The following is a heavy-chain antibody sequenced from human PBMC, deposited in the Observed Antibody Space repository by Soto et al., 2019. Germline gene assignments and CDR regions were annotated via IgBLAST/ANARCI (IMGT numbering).Heavy chain of an antibody. CDR2: ISGSGATT. CDR3: TKSSVHCSGGSCFDF. D-gene: IGHD2-15*01. Sequence: EVQLLESGGGFIQSGGSLRRSCAASGFTFSSYAMSWVRQAPGKRLEWLSLISGSGATTYYADSVKGRFIVSRDKSKNTVYLQMNSLRADDTALYYCTKSSVHCSGGSCFDFWGQGTLVTVSS. J-gene: IGHJ5*01. V-gene: IGHV3-23*01. CDR1: GFTFSSYA.